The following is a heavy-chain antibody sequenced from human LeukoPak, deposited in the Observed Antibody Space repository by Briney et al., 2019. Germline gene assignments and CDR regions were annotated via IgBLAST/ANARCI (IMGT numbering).Heavy chain of an antibody. V-gene: IGHV4-4*07. Sequence: SETLSLTCTVSGGSISSYYWSWIRQPAGKGLEWIGRIYTSGSTNYNPSLKSRVTISVDTSKNQFSLKLSSVTAADTAVYYCARDNSAWYAGTYYYYYGMDVWGQGTTVTVSS. CDR3: ARDNSAWYAGTYYYYYGMDV. J-gene: IGHJ6*02. CDR2: IYTSGST. D-gene: IGHD6-19*01. CDR1: GGSISSYY.